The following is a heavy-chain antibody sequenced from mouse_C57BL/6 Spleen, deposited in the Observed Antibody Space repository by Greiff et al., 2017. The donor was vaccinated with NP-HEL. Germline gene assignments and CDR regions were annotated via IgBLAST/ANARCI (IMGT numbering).Heavy chain of an antibody. D-gene: IGHD1-1*01. CDR2: ISSGSSTI. Sequence: EVQGVESGAGLVKPGGSLKLSCAASGFTFSDYGMHWVRQAPEKGLEWVAYISSGSSTIYYADTVKGRFTFSRDNAKNTLFLQMTSLRSEDTAMYYCARTTVDAMDYWGQGTSVTVSS. CDR3: ARTTVDAMDY. J-gene: IGHJ4*01. V-gene: IGHV5-17*01. CDR1: GFTFSDYG.